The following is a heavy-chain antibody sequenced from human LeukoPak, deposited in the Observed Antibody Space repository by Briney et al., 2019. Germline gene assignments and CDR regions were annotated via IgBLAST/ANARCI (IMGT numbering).Heavy chain of an antibody. CDR1: GGSISSYY. J-gene: IGHJ4*02. V-gene: IGHV4-59*01. Sequence: SETLSLTCTVSGGSISSYYWSWIRQPPGKGLEWIGYIYYSGSTNYNPPLKSRVTISVDTSKNQFSLKLSSVTAADTAVYYCARHSRPSLFDYWGQGTLVTVSS. CDR2: IYYSGST. D-gene: IGHD2/OR15-2a*01. CDR3: ARHSRPSLFDY.